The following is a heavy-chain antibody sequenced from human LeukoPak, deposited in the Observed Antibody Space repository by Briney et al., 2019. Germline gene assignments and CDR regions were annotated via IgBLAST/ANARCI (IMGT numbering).Heavy chain of an antibody. CDR3: AKGYDFWSGPNDY. CDR2: ISYDGSNK. CDR1: GFTFSSYG. Sequence: GGSLRLSCAASGFTFSSYGMHWVRQAPGKGLEWVAVISYDGSNKYYADSVKGRFTISRDNSKNTLYLQMNSLRVEDTAVYYCAKGYDFWSGPNDYWGQGTLVTVSS. J-gene: IGHJ4*02. D-gene: IGHD3-3*01. V-gene: IGHV3-30*18.